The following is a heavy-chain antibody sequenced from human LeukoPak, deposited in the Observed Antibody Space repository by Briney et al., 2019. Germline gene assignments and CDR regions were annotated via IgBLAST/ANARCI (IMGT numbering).Heavy chain of an antibody. Sequence: SETLSLTCTVSGGSISSYYWSWIRQPPGKGLEWIGYIYYTGSINYNPSLKSRATISVDMSKSQFSLNLSSVTAADTAVYYCARDWITVRTNWFDPWGRGTLVTVSS. CDR3: ARDWITVRTNWFDP. D-gene: IGHD4-17*01. V-gene: IGHV4-59*01. J-gene: IGHJ5*02. CDR2: IYYTGSI. CDR1: GGSISSYY.